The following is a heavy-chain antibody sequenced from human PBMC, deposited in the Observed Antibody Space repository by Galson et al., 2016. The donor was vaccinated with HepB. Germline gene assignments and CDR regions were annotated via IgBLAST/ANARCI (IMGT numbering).Heavy chain of an antibody. D-gene: IGHD1-20*01. V-gene: IGHV1-18*01. CDR2: ISNYNVNT. CDR3: ARGARYNWNYVAY. Sequence: QSGAEVTKPGASVKVSCKASGYTFRNYGISWVRQAPGQGLEWMGWISNYNVNTNYAQKFQGRVTMTTDTSTSTVYMELRSLRSDDTAVYYCARGARYNWNYVAYWGQGTLVTVSS. J-gene: IGHJ4*02. CDR1: GYTFRNYG.